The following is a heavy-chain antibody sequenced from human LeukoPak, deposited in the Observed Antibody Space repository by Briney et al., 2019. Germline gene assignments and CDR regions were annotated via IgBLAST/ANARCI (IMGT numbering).Heavy chain of an antibody. D-gene: IGHD6-19*01. CDR1: GYTFTGYY. Sequence: ASVKVSCKASGYTFTGYYMHWVRQAPGQGLERMGWINPNSGGTNYAQKFQGRVTMTRDTSISTAYMELSRLRSGDTAVYYCARGGYSSGWYGWFDPWGQGTLVTVSS. CDR3: ARGGYSSGWYGWFDP. V-gene: IGHV1-2*02. CDR2: INPNSGGT. J-gene: IGHJ5*02.